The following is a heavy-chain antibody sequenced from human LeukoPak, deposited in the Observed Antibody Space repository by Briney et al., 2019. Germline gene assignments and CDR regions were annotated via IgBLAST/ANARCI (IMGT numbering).Heavy chain of an antibody. V-gene: IGHV3-23*01. J-gene: IGHJ4*02. D-gene: IGHD3-10*01. Sequence: EGSLRLSCAASGFTFSSYAMSWVRQAPGKGLEWVSAISGSGGSTYYADSVKGRFTISRDNSKNALYLQMNSLRAEDTAVYYCAKDGWFGESFFDYWGQGTLVTVSS. CDR1: GFTFSSYA. CDR3: AKDGWFGESFFDY. CDR2: ISGSGGST.